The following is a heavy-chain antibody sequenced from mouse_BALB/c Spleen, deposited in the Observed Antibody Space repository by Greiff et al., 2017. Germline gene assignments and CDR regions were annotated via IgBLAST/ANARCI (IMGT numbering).Heavy chain of an antibody. CDR3: ARRRGNYGYYAMDY. J-gene: IGHJ4*01. D-gene: IGHD2-1*01. Sequence: EVKLVESGGGLVQPGGSRKLSCAASGFTFSSFGMHWVRQAPEKGLEWVAYISSGSSTIYYADTVKGRFTISRDNPKNTLFLQMTSLRSEDTAMYYCARRRGNYGYYAMDYWGQGTSVTVSS. CDR1: GFTFSSFG. CDR2: ISSGSSTI. V-gene: IGHV5-17*02.